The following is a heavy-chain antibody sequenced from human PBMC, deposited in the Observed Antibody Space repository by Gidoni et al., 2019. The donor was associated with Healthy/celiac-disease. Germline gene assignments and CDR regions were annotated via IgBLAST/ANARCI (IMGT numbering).Heavy chain of an antibody. D-gene: IGHD2-2*01. J-gene: IGHJ6*02. CDR1: GFTFRGSA. CDR2: IRSKANSYAT. V-gene: IGHV3-73*01. CDR3: TRRDSSTWYYYGMDV. Sequence: EVQLVESGGGLVQPGGSLKLSCAASGFTFRGSAMHWVRQASGKGLEWVGRIRSKANSYATAYAASVKGRFTISRDDSKNTAYLQMNSLKTEDTAVYYCTRRDSSTWYYYGMDVWGQGTTVTVSS.